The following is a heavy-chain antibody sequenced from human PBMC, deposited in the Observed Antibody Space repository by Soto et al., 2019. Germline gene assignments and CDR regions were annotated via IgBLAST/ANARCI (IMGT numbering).Heavy chain of an antibody. Sequence: QVQLQESGPGLVKPSQTLSLTCTLSGGSISSDDYYWSWVPQPPGKGLEGIGYVSKSGSSSKTPSPTSRWTISLDASKNQFSLKLTSVTAADTAVYYCARDRFTVATSGYYEYYGIDVWGQGTTVIVSS. V-gene: IGHV4-30-4*01. CDR1: GGSISSDDYY. J-gene: IGHJ6*02. D-gene: IGHD3-3*01. CDR3: ARDRFTVATSGYYEYYGIDV. CDR2: VSKSGSS.